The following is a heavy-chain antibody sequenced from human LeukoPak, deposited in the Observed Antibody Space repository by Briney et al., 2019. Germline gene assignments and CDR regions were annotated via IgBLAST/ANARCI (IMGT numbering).Heavy chain of an antibody. CDR1: GGSFSGYY. D-gene: IGHD2-21*02. CDR2: INHSGST. J-gene: IGHJ4*02. CDR3: ARGPCGGDCYSGYYFDY. V-gene: IGHV4-34*01. Sequence: SETLSLTCAVYGGSFSGYYWSWIRQPPGKGLEWIGEINHSGSTNYNPSLKSRVTISVDTSKNQFSLKLSSVTAADTAVYYCARGPCGGDCYSGYYFDYWGQGTLVTVSS.